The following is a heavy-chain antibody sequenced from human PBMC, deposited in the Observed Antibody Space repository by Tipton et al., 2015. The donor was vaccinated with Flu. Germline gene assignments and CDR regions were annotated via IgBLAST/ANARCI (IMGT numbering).Heavy chain of an antibody. Sequence: TLSLTCSVSAGAISSYYWSWIRQPPGKGLEWIGYVHHSGSTNYNPSLKSRVTISIDTSKNQFSLKLSSVTAADTAVYYCARARAPYYYYAMDVWGQGATVTVS. D-gene: IGHD3-10*01. V-gene: IGHV4-59*01. CDR3: ARARAPYYYYAMDV. CDR2: VHHSGST. J-gene: IGHJ6*02. CDR1: AGAISSYY.